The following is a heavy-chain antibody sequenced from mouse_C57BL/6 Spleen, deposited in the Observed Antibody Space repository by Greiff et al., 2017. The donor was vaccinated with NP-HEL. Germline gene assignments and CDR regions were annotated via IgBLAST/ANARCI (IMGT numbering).Heavy chain of an antibody. J-gene: IGHJ4*01. CDR2: IRNKANGYTT. CDR1: GFTFTDYY. CDR3: AGGSSYYYAMDY. V-gene: IGHV7-3*01. D-gene: IGHD1-1*01. Sequence: EVQLVESGGGLVQPGGSLSLSCAASGFTFTDYYMSWVRQPPGKALEWLGFIRNKANGYTTEYSASVKGRFTISRDNSQSILYLQMNALRAEDSATYYCAGGSSYYYAMDYWGQGTSVTVSS.